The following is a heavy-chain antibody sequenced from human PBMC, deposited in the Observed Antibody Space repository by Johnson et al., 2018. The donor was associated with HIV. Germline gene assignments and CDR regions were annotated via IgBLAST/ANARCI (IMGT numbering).Heavy chain of an antibody. CDR1: GFTFSSYG. D-gene: IGHD6-13*01. V-gene: IGHV3-30*18. Sequence: QVQLVESGGGVVQPGRSLRLSCAASGFTFSSYGMHWVRQAPGKGLEWVAVISYDGSNKYYADSVKGRFTISRDNSKNTLYLQMNSLRAEDTAVYYCAKASQQLVFYVAVDIWGQGTMVTVSS. J-gene: IGHJ3*02. CDR2: ISYDGSNK. CDR3: AKASQQLVFYVAVDI.